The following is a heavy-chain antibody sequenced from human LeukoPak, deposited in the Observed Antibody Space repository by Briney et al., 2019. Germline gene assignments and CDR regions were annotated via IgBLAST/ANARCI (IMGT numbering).Heavy chain of an antibody. CDR2: IKQDGSEK. J-gene: IGHJ6*02. CDR3: AREGNWNDYYYGMDV. D-gene: IGHD1-1*01. Sequence: GGSLRLSCAASGFTFSSYRMSWVRQAPGKGLEWVANIKQDGSEKYYVDSVKGRFTISRDNAKNSLYLQMNSLRAEDTAVYYCAREGNWNDYYYGMDVWGQGTTVTVSS. V-gene: IGHV3-7*01. CDR1: GFTFSSYR.